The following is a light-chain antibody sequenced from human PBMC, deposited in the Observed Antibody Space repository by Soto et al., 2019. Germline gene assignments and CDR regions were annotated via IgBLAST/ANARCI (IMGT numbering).Light chain of an antibody. CDR1: SSDIGDYNY. J-gene: IGLJ2*01. V-gene: IGLV2-8*01. CDR2: EVT. Sequence: QSALTQPPSASGSPGQSVTISCRGTSSDIGDYNYVSWYQQYSGKAPKLIIFEVTKRPSGVPDRFSGSKSGNTASLTVSGLQTEDEAYYYCSSYAASSHLLFGGGTKVTVL. CDR3: SSYAASSHLL.